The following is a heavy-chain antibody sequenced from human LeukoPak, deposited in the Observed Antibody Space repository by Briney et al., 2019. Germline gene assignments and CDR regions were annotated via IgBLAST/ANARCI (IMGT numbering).Heavy chain of an antibody. J-gene: IGHJ2*01. CDR3: ARVEVEYCGGDCSGGSRLWYFDL. CDR1: GYTFTSYG. Sequence: ASVKVSCKASGYTFTSYGISWVRQAPGQGLEWMGWTSAYNGNTNYAQKLQGRVTMTTDTSTSTAYMELRSLRSDDTAVYYCARVEVEYCGGDCSGGSRLWYFDLWGRGTLVTVSS. CDR2: TSAYNGNT. D-gene: IGHD2-21*02. V-gene: IGHV1-18*01.